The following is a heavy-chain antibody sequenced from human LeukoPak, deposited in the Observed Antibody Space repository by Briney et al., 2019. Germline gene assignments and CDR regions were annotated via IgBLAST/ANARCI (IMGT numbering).Heavy chain of an antibody. J-gene: IGHJ6*02. CDR3: ARISLGAIWGYYYGMDV. CDR1: GGTFSSYS. D-gene: IGHD1-26*01. V-gene: IGHV1-69*13. Sequence: SVKDSCKASGGTFSSYSISWVRQAPGQGLEWMGGIIPIFDTADYAQKFQGRVTITADESTSTAYMELSSLRSEDTAVFYCARISLGAIWGYYYGMDVWGQGTTVTVSS. CDR2: IIPIFDTA.